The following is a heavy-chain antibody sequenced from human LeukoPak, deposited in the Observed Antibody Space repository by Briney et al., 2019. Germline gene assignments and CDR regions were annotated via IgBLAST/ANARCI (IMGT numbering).Heavy chain of an antibody. CDR2: VNPNSGNT. CDR1: GYTFSSYD. V-gene: IGHV1-8*01. Sequence: ASEKVSCKTSGYTFSSYDINWVRQAPGQGLEWMGWVNPNSGNTGYAQKFRDRVTMTRSTSISTAYMELSSLRSEDTAVYYCARSPVGARRRNDYWGQGTLVTVSS. D-gene: IGHD1-26*01. CDR3: ARSPVGARRRNDY. J-gene: IGHJ4*02.